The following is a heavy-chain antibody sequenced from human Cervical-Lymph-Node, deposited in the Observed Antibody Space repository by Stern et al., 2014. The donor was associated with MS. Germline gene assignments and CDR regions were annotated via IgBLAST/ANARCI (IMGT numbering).Heavy chain of an antibody. CDR3: ARGGRGVGLEY. V-gene: IGHV3-30-3*01. J-gene: IGHJ4*02. D-gene: IGHD3-10*01. Sequence: VHLVESGGGVVQPGRSLSLSCVASGFTFSTYAMPSARQAPGKGLEWMAFVSYDGTQKNSTDAVKTRFTISRDNSKNTLYLHINSLRDEDTAVYFCARGGRGVGLEYWGQGALVTVSS. CDR1: GFTFSTYA. CDR2: VSYDGTQK.